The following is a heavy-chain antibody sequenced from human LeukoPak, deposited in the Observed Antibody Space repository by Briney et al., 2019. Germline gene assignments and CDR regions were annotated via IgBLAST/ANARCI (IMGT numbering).Heavy chain of an antibody. V-gene: IGHV4-38-2*02. D-gene: IGHD3-22*01. CDR3: ARANYYDSSGYSRGAFDI. CDR1: RYSISSGYY. CDR2: IYHSGSA. Sequence: SETLSLTCSVSRYSISSGYYWAWIRQPPGKGLEWIGSIYHSGSAYYNASLKSRVTISVDTSKNQFSLELPSVTAADTAVYYCARANYYDSSGYSRGAFDIWGQGTMVTVSS. J-gene: IGHJ3*02.